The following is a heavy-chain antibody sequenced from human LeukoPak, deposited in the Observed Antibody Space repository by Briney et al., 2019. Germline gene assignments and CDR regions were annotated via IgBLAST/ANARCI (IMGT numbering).Heavy chain of an antibody. CDR3: ARVKGVADFWSGWYYYYGLDV. V-gene: IGHV3-7*01. CDR1: GFTFSSYG. Sequence: GGSLRLSCAASGFTFSSYGMPWVRQAPGKGLEWVANIKQDGSEKFYVDSVKGRFTISRDNAKNSLYLQMNSLRAEDTAVYYCARVKGVADFWSGWYYYYGLDVWGQGTTVTVSS. J-gene: IGHJ6*02. CDR2: IKQDGSEK. D-gene: IGHD3-3*01.